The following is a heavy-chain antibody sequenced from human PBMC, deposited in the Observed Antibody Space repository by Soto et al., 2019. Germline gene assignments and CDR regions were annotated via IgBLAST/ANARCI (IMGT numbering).Heavy chain of an antibody. CDR3: ARVRGGAAFDI. CDR1: GFTFSSYS. D-gene: IGHD3-16*01. J-gene: IGHJ3*02. Sequence: LRLSCAASGFTFSSYSMNWVRQAPGKGLEWVSSISSSSYIYYADSVKGRFTISRDNAKNSLYLQMNSLRAEDTAVYYCARVRGGAAFDIWGQGTMVTVSS. CDR2: ISSSSYI. V-gene: IGHV3-21*01.